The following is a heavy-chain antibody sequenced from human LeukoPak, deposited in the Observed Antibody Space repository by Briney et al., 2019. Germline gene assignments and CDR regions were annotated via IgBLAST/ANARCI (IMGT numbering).Heavy chain of an antibody. CDR3: ARARYFDWLLTRTAFDI. D-gene: IGHD3-9*01. CDR1: GYSISSGYY. CDR2: IYHSGST. J-gene: IGHJ3*02. V-gene: IGHV4-38-2*02. Sequence: PSETLSLTCTVSGYSISSGYYWGWIRQPPGKGLEWIGSIYHSGSTYYNPSLKSRVTISVDTSKNQFSLKLSSVTAADTAVYYCARARYFDWLLTRTAFDIWGQGTMVTVSS.